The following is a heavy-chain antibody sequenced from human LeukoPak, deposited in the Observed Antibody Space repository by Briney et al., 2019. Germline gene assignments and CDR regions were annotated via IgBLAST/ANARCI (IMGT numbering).Heavy chain of an antibody. Sequence: GGSLRLSCTASGFTFSNYWMHWVRQAPGKGLVWVSHIHSSGTTTTYADSVKGRFTVSRDNAKHSLYLQMNSLRAEDTAVYYCARDDVLSLGISFDLWGRGTLVTVSS. D-gene: IGHD3-10*02. CDR2: IHSSGTTT. V-gene: IGHV3-74*01. J-gene: IGHJ2*01. CDR1: GFTFSNYW. CDR3: ARDDVLSLGISFDL.